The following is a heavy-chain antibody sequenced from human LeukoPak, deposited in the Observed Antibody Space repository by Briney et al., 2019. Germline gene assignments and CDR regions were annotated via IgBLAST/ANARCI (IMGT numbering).Heavy chain of an antibody. J-gene: IGHJ4*02. CDR1: GFTFSNYE. D-gene: IGHD6-19*01. CDR3: ARFDAVAGTAGGGF. CDR2: ISSSGSTV. Sequence: GGSLRLSCAASGFTFSNYEMNWVRQAPGKGLEWVSYISSSGSTVYYAASVKGRFTISRDNAKNSLYLQMNSLRAEDTALYYCARFDAVAGTAGGGFWGQGTLVTVSS. V-gene: IGHV3-48*03.